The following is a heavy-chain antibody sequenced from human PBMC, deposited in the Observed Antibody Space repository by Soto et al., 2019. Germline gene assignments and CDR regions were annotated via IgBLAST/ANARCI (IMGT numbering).Heavy chain of an antibody. D-gene: IGHD2-8*01. CDR3: ATRGDIVLMVYAIQLSAFDI. CDR1: GGSISSSSYY. Sequence: SETLSLTCTVSGGSISSSSYYWGWIRQPPGKGLEWIGSIYYSGSTYYNPSLKSRVTISVDTSKNQFSLKLSSVTAADTAVYYCATRGDIVLMVYAIQLSAFDIWGQGTMVTVSS. V-gene: IGHV4-39*01. J-gene: IGHJ3*02. CDR2: IYYSGST.